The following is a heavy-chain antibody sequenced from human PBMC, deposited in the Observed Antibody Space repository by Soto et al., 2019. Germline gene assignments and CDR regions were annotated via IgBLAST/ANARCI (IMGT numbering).Heavy chain of an antibody. CDR3: NRDAKAADLRYFHPGYDY. D-gene: IGHD3-9*01. CDR1: GFTFGDYA. Sequence: GGSLRLSCSGSGFTFGDYAMTWVRQAPGKGLEGVGSIRRKTYGGTADYAASVKGRFTISRGDSTSIAYLQMNSLKSDDTTVYYCNRDAKAADLRYFHPGYDYWGKGIQVTVCS. V-gene: IGHV3-49*04. CDR2: IRRKTYGGTA. J-gene: IGHJ4*02.